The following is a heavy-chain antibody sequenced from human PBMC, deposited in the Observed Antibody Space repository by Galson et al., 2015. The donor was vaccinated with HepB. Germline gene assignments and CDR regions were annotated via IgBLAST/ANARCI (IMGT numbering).Heavy chain of an antibody. CDR3: AREKNIVVVPAARGKYNWFDP. J-gene: IGHJ5*02. Sequence: CAISGDSVSSNSAAWNWIRQSPSRGLEWLGRTYYRSKWYNDYAVSVKSRITINPDTSKNQFSLQLNSVTPEDTAVYYCAREKNIVVVPAARGKYNWFDPWGQGTLVTVSS. CDR2: TYYRSKWYN. V-gene: IGHV6-1*01. CDR1: GDSVSSNSAA. D-gene: IGHD2-2*01.